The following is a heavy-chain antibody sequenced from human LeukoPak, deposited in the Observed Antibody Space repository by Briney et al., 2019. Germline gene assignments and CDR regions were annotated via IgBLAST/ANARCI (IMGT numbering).Heavy chain of an antibody. CDR1: GFTFSRYW. Sequence: GGSLRLSCAASGFTFSRYWMSWVRQAPGKGLEWVANIKEDGSEKYYVDSVKGRFTISRDNAKNSVYLHINSLRVEDTAVYYCARGDEITFGTDYWGQGTLVTVSS. V-gene: IGHV3-7*01. J-gene: IGHJ4*02. CDR3: ARGDEITFGTDY. CDR2: IKEDGSEK. D-gene: IGHD3-16*01.